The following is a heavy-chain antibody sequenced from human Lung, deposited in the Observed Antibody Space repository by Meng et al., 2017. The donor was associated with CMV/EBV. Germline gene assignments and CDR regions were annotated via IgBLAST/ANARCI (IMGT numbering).Heavy chain of an antibody. CDR3: ARVGQWLPIDY. CDR2: IYHRGNT. J-gene: IGHJ4*02. CDR1: GGSIRSSSW. Sequence: HGPRAESGPGLVKPSGTLSLTCDVSGGSIRSSSWWSWDRQPPGKGLEWIGDIYHRGNTNYNPSLKSRVTISVDKSKNQFSLNLSSVTAADTAVYYCARVGQWLPIDYWGQGTLVTVSS. D-gene: IGHD6-19*01. V-gene: IGHV4-4*02.